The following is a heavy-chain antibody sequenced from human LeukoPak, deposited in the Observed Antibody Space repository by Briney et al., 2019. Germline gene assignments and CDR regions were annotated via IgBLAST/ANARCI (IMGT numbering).Heavy chain of an antibody. V-gene: IGHV3-23*01. J-gene: IGHJ2*01. CDR3: ARDRMGAIMYFDV. CDR2: ISASGAST. CDR1: GFTFSSYA. D-gene: IGHD3-10*01. Sequence: PGGSLRLSCAASGFTFSSYAVGWVRQAPGKGLEWVSSISASGASTYYADSVKGRFTISRDNSRDRLYLETNSLRAEDTAVYYCARDRMGAIMYFDVWGRGTLVTVSS.